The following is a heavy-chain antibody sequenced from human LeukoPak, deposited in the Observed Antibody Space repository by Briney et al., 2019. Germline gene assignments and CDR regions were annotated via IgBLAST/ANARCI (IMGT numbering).Heavy chain of an antibody. J-gene: IGHJ4*02. V-gene: IGHV1-18*01. CDR3: ASPKTGNAAGDFDY. CDR2: ISLYNPKT. Sequence: GASVKVSCKASGYTFTSYAISWVRQAPGQGLDWMGWISLYNPKTNYAQKFQGRVTMTTDTSTSTAYMELRSLRSDDTAVYYCASPKTGNAAGDFDYWGQGTLVTVSS. CDR1: GYTFTSYA. D-gene: IGHD6-13*01.